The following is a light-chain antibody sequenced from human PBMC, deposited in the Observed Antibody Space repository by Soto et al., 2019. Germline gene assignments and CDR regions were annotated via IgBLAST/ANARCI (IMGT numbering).Light chain of an antibody. CDR2: GAS. CDR3: QQTNTFLPLT. V-gene: IGKV1-12*01. J-gene: IGKJ4*01. Sequence: DIQMTQSPSSVSASVGDRVTITCRASQGISNWLAWYQQQPGKAPKLLIYGASSLQSGVPSRFSGCGSGTHFTLIISILQPEDFATYYCQQTNTFLPLTFGGGTKVEI. CDR1: QGISNW.